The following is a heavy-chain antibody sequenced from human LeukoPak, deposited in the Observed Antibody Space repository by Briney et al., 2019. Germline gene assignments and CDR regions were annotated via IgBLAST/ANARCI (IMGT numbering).Heavy chain of an antibody. CDR3: ARIPHFTYSIDPYFRDP. D-gene: IGHD3-3*02. CDR1: GDSISTYY. CDR2: VYYTGRT. Sequence: SETLSLTCAVSGDSISTYYWSWIRQPPGKGLEWIGYVYYTGRTNYNPSLKSRVTISIDPSKKHFSLRLTSVTAADTAVYYCARIPHFTYSIDPYFRDPWGQGTLVTVSS. V-gene: IGHV4-59*01. J-gene: IGHJ5*02.